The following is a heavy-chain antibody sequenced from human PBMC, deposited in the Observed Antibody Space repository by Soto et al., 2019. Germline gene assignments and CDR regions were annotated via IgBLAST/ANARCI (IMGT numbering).Heavy chain of an antibody. CDR3: ATEVDRYYYDSSGFV. D-gene: IGHD3-22*01. Sequence: SMRLSCAAYGFTFSNYWMHWVRQGPGKGLVWVSRIDSTGSGTTYADSVKGRFTISRDNAKNTLYLQMNSLRAEDTAVYFCATEVDRYYYDSSGFVWGQGTLVTVSS. J-gene: IGHJ4*02. CDR2: IDSTGSGT. V-gene: IGHV3-74*01. CDR1: GFTFSNYW.